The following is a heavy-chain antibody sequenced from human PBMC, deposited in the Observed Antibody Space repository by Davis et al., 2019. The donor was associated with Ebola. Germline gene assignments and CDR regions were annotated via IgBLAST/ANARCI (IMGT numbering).Heavy chain of an antibody. D-gene: IGHD3-22*01. J-gene: IGHJ3*02. CDR1: GYSFTSYW. Sequence: KVSCKGSGYSFTSYWIGWVRQMPGKGLEWMGIIYPGDSDTRYSPSFQGQVTISADKSISTAYLQWSSLKASDTAMYYCARRKNDYYDSSGTFFDIWGQGTMVTVSS. CDR3: ARRKNDYYDSSGTFFDI. V-gene: IGHV5-51*01. CDR2: IYPGDSDT.